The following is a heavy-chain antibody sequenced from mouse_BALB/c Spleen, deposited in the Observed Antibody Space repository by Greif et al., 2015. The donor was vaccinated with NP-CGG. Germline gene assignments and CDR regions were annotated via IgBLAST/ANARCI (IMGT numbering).Heavy chain of an antibody. V-gene: IGHV5-17*02. CDR1: GFTFSSFG. CDR2: ISSGSSTI. CDR3: ARGGGNYLDYYAMDY. Sequence: EVMLVESGGGLVQPGGSRKLSCAASGFTFSSFGMHWVRQAPEKGLEWVAYISSGSSTIYYADTVKGRFTISRDNPKNPLFLPMTSLRAEDTSMYYCARGGGNYLDYYAMDYWGQGTSVTVSS. J-gene: IGHJ4*01. D-gene: IGHD2-1*01.